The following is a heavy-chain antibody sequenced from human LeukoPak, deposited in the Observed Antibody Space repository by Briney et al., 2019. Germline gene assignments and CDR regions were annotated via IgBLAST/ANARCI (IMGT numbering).Heavy chain of an antibody. J-gene: IGHJ4*02. CDR2: INPNSGGT. CDR3: ARAGTYGDYDTDY. D-gene: IGHD4-17*01. V-gene: IGHV1-2*02. Sequence: ASVKVSCKASGYTFTGYYMDWVRQAPGQGLEWMGWINPNSGGTNYAQKFQGRVTMTRDTSISTAYMELSRLRSDDTAVYYCARAGTYGDYDTDYWGQGTLVTVSS. CDR1: GYTFTGYY.